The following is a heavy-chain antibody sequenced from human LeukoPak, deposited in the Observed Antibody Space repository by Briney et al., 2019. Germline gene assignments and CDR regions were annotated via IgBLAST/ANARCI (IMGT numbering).Heavy chain of an antibody. CDR3: ARGRDSSGWYVYDY. D-gene: IGHD6-19*01. V-gene: IGHV3-53*01. J-gene: IGHJ4*02. CDR2: IYSGGST. Sequence: SGGSLRLSCAASGFTVSSNYMSWVRQAPGKGLEWVSVIYSGGSTYYADSVKGRFTISRDNSKNTLYLQMNSLRAEDTAVYYCARGRDSSGWYVYDYWGQGTLVTVSS. CDR1: GFTVSSNY.